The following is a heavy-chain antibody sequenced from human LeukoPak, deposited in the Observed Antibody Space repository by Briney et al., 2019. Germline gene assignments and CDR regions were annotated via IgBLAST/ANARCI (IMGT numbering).Heavy chain of an antibody. J-gene: IGHJ6*03. CDR2: IWYDESHK. CDR3: AKAFLESEAYDYYMDV. CDR1: GFSFSTYG. D-gene: IGHD1-1*01. Sequence: PGGSLRLSCAASGFSFSTYGMHWARQAPGKGLERVAVIWYDESHKYYSDSVRGRFTISRDNSKKTVYLQMNSLRPEDTAVYYCAKAFLESEAYDYYMDVWGKGTTVTVPS. V-gene: IGHV3-33*06.